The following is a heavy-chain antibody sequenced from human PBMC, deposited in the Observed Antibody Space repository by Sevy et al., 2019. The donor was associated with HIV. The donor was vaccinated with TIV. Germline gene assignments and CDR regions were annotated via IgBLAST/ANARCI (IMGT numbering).Heavy chain of an antibody. J-gene: IGHJ4*02. Sequence: SETLSLTCTVSGGSITSLYWNWIRQPPGKGLEWIANIYYNGHINYNPSLKSRVTLSLDTSKNQFSLMLSSVTAADTAMYYCAGENAWGRGYSWGQGNLVTVSS. CDR2: IYYNGHI. D-gene: IGHD1-26*01. CDR3: AGENAWGRGYS. CDR1: GGSITSLY. V-gene: IGHV4-59*08.